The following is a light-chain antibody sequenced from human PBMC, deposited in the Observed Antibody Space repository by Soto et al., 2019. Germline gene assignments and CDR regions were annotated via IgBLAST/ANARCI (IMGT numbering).Light chain of an antibody. CDR1: SSNIGAGYD. J-gene: IGLJ2*01. CDR2: GNN. V-gene: IGLV1-40*01. CDR3: QSYDGSLVV. Sequence: QSVLTQPSSVSGAPGQRVTISCTGSSSNIGAGYDVQWYQQLPGTAPKLLIYGNNNRPSGVPDRFSASKSGTSASLAITGLQAEDEAGYYCQSYDGSLVVFGGGTKLTVL.